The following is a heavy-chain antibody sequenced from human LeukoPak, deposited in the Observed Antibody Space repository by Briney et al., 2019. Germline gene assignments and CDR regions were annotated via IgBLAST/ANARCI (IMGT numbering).Heavy chain of an antibody. J-gene: IGHJ4*02. CDR2: MNPNSGNT. CDR1: GYTFTSYD. CDR3: ARDLSVRGTLYY. V-gene: IGHV1-8*01. D-gene: IGHD3-10*02. Sequence: GASVKVSCKASGYTFTSYDINWVRQATGQGLEWMGWMNPNSGNTGYAQKFQGRVTMTRNTSISTAYMELRSLRSDDTAVYYCARDLSVRGTLYYWGQGTLVTVSS.